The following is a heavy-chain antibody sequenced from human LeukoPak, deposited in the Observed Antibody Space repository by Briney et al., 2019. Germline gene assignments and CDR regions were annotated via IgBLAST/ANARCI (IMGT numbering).Heavy chain of an antibody. D-gene: IGHD3-16*01. J-gene: IGHJ6*02. CDR3: ARVPLASSFGSSYYYYGMDV. V-gene: IGHV4-34*01. CDR1: GGSFSGYY. Sequence: SETLSLTCAVYGGSFSGYYWSWIRQPPGKGLEWIGEINHSGSTNSNPSLKSRVTISVDTSKNQFSLKLSSVTAADTAVYYCARVPLASSFGSSYYYYGMDVWGQGTTVTVS. CDR2: INHSGST.